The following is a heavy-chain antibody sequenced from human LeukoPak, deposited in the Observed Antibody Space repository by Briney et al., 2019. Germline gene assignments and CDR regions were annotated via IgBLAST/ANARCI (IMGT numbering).Heavy chain of an antibody. CDR1: GYTFTSYY. Sequence: ASVKVSCKASGYTFTSYYMHWVRQAPGQGLEWMGIINPSGGSTSYAQKLQGRVTMTTDTSTSTAYMELRSLRSDDTAVYYCTRYSSGQVNYYYYYYMDVWGKGTTVTVSS. J-gene: IGHJ6*03. D-gene: IGHD6-19*01. V-gene: IGHV1-46*01. CDR3: TRYSSGQVNYYYYYYMDV. CDR2: INPSGGST.